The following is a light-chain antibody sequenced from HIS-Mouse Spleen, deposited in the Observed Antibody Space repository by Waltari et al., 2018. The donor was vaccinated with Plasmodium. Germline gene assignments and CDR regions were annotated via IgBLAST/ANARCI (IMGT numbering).Light chain of an antibody. Sequence: EIVLTQSPGTLSLSPGARATLSCGASQSVSSSYLAWYQQKPGQAPRLLIPSASSRAPGIPGRFRGSGSGTDFTLTISSLEPEDFAVYYGQQRSNWITFGQGTRLEIK. J-gene: IGKJ5*01. V-gene: IGKV3D-20*02. CDR1: QSVSSSY. CDR3: QQRSNWIT. CDR2: SAS.